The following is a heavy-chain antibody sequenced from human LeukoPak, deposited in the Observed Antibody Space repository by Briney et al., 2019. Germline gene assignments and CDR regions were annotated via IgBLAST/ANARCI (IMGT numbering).Heavy chain of an antibody. J-gene: IGHJ3*01. CDR2: INHRGST. CDR3: VRLTWDNQLMLQNSRDAFDL. D-gene: IGHD2-2*01. Sequence: PSETLSLTCAVNGESFSTFYWNWIRQPPGKGLEWIGDINHRGSTTYNPSLKSRVTMSVDSSNNQFSLKLRSVTAADTAVYYCVRLTWDNQLMLQNSRDAFDLWGQGTLVTVSS. CDR1: GESFSTFY. V-gene: IGHV4-34*01.